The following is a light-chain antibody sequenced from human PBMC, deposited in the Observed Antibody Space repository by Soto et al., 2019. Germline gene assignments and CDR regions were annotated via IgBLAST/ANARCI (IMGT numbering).Light chain of an antibody. CDR1: SSDSGSYNL. V-gene: IGLV2-23*01. Sequence: QSVLAQPASVSGSPGQSITISCTGASSDSGSYNLVSWYQQLPGKAPKLIIYEGTKRPSGVSNRFSGSKSGNTPSLTISGLQAEDEADYYCCSHAGGATYVFGVGTKLTVL. CDR2: EGT. CDR3: CSHAGGATYV. J-gene: IGLJ1*01.